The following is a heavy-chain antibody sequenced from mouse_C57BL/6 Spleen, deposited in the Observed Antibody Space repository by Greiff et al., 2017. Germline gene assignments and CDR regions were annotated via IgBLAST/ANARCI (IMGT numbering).Heavy chain of an antibody. Sequence: EVNVVESGGGLVQPGGSLKLSCAASGFTFSDYYMYWVRQTPEKRLEWVAYISNGGGSTYYPDTVKGRFTISRDNAKNTLYLQMSRLKSEDTAMYYCARRGYGSSSYYAMDYWGQGTSVTVSS. CDR2: ISNGGGST. D-gene: IGHD1-1*01. CDR1: GFTFSDYY. CDR3: ARRGYGSSSYYAMDY. V-gene: IGHV5-12*01. J-gene: IGHJ4*01.